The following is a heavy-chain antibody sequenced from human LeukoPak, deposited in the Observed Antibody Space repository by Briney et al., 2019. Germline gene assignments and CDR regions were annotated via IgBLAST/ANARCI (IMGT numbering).Heavy chain of an antibody. V-gene: IGHV3-23*01. D-gene: IGHD3-16*01. J-gene: IGHJ4*02. Sequence: GESLKLSCAASGFTFSNFVMSWVRQAPGKGLEWVSPISDNGADTYYEDSVKGRFTISRDNSRNTLYLQMNSLRVDDTAVYYCAKDRIRGDSFWGQGTLVTVSS. CDR2: ISDNGADT. CDR1: GFTFSNFV. CDR3: AKDRIRGDSF.